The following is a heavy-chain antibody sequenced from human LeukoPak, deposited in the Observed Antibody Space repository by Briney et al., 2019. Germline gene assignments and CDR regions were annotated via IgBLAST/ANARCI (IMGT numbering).Heavy chain of an antibody. Sequence: SETLSLTCTVSGGSVSPYYWSWIRQPPGKGLEWIGYIHYSGSTNYNPSLKSRVTISVDTSKNQFSLKLSSVTAADTAVYFCARGPYSYDSSGAFDIWGQGTMVTVSS. J-gene: IGHJ3*02. CDR3: ARGPYSYDSSGAFDI. CDR1: GGSVSPYY. D-gene: IGHD3-22*01. CDR2: IHYSGST. V-gene: IGHV4-59*08.